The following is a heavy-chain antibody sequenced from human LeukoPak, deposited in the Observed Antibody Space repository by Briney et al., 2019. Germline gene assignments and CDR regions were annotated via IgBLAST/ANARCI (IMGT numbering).Heavy chain of an antibody. CDR2: IYYSGIT. V-gene: IGHV4-59*01. Sequence: NPSETLSPTCTISGGSISTYYWSWIRQPPGKGLEWIGYIYYSGITKYNPSVKSRVTISVDTSKNQFSLKVSSVTAADTAVYYCARGTNMMASLRFDPWGQGTLVTVSS. D-gene: IGHD2-8*01. J-gene: IGHJ5*02. CDR1: GGSISTYY. CDR3: ARGTNMMASLRFDP.